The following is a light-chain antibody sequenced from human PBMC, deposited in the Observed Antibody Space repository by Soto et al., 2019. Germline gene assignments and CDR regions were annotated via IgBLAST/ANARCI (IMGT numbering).Light chain of an antibody. Sequence: IQMTQSTSSLSVSIIDRVTITCRASQDIGNDLGWYQQRPGEAPKLLLYAASTLRSGVPSRFSGSGSGTQYTLTICSLQPDDVATYYCQHYNSYSEAFGQGTKVDIK. CDR3: QHYNSYSEA. J-gene: IGKJ1*01. CDR2: AAS. CDR1: QDIGND. V-gene: IGKV1-17*01.